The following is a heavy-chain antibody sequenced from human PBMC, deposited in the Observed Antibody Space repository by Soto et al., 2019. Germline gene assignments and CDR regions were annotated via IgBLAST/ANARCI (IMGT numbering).Heavy chain of an antibody. J-gene: IGHJ3*02. CDR1: GGSISSSIYY. V-gene: IGHV4-39*01. D-gene: IGHD3-22*01. CDR2: IYYSGST. Sequence: PSETLSLTCTVSGGSISSSIYYWGWIRQPPGKGLEWIGSIYYSGSTYYNPSLKSRVTISVDTSKNQFSLKLSSVTAADTAVYYCARPHIYYYDSSGYYPSDAFDIWGQGTMVTVSS. CDR3: ARPHIYYYDSSGYYPSDAFDI.